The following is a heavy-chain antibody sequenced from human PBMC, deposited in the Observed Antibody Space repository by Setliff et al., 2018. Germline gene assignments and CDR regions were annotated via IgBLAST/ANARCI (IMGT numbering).Heavy chain of an antibody. V-gene: IGHV1-18*01. CDR2: ISTYNGKT. CDR3: ARDLDYQYYYETSGRNAFDI. Sequence: ASVKVSCKASGYIFTSYGFSWVRRAPGQGLEWMGWISTYNGKTNYAQKLQGRVTMTTDTSTSTAYMELRSLRSDDTAVYYCARDLDYQYYYETSGRNAFDIWGRGTMVTVSS. D-gene: IGHD3-22*01. J-gene: IGHJ3*02. CDR1: GYIFTSYG.